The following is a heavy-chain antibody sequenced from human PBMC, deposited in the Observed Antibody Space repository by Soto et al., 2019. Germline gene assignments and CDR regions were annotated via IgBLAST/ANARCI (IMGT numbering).Heavy chain of an antibody. CDR2: ISGSGGNT. Sequence: LRLSCAVSGFSSSSYAMAWVRQAPGKGLEWVSAISGSGGNTYYADSAKGRFTISRDNSKNTLYLQMNSLRAEDTAVYYCARDPSYDFWSEFDYWGQGMLVTVSS. V-gene: IGHV3-23*01. J-gene: IGHJ4*02. CDR1: GFSSSSYA. CDR3: ARDPSYDFWSEFDY. D-gene: IGHD3-3*01.